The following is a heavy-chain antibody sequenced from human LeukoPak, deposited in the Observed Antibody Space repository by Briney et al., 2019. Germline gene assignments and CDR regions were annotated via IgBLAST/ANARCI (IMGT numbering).Heavy chain of an antibody. Sequence: GGSLRLSCAASGFTFSSYGMHWVRQAPGKGLEWVTLISYDGSTKYYSDSVKGRFTLSRDNSKNTLYLQMNSLRAEDTAVYYCAKKKTDYSYPSSFDYWGQETLVTVSS. J-gene: IGHJ4*02. CDR3: AKKKTDYSYPSSFDY. V-gene: IGHV3-30*18. D-gene: IGHD4-11*01. CDR1: GFTFSSYG. CDR2: ISYDGSTK.